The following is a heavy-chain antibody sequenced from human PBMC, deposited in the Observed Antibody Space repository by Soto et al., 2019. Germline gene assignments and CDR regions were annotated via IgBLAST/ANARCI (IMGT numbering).Heavy chain of an antibody. CDR2: INPNGGGT. D-gene: IGHD5-12*01. V-gene: IGHV1-2*02. CDR3: ARDRGSDWGSNWFDP. J-gene: IGHJ5*02. Sequence: QVQLVQSGAEVKKPGASVKVSCKASGYIFPDYYVHWVRQAPGEGLEWMGRINPNGGGTNYAQKLQGRVTMTTDTSTSTAYMELRSLRSDDTAVYYCARDRGSDWGSNWFDPWGQGTLVTVSS. CDR1: GYIFPDYY.